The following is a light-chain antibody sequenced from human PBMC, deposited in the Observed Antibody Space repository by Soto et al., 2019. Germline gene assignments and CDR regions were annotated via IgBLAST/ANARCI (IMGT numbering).Light chain of an antibody. CDR1: SSDVGAYNY. J-gene: IGLJ2*01. Sequence: QSALTQPASVSVSPGQSITISCTGTSSDVGAYNYVSWFQQHPGTAPKLMIYDVTNRPSGVSNRFSGSKSGNTASLTISGLQAEDEADYYCSSYTSNSTVVFGGGTQLTVL. CDR3: SSYTSNSTVV. V-gene: IGLV2-14*03. CDR2: DVT.